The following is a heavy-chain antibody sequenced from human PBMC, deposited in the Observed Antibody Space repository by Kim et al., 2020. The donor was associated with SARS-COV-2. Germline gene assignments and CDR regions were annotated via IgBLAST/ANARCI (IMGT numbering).Heavy chain of an antibody. V-gene: IGHV5-51*01. CDR3: ARRVGYGDYPYYFDY. D-gene: IGHD4-17*01. J-gene: IGHJ4*02. Sequence: PSFQGQVTISADKSISTAYLQWSSLKASDTAMYYCARRVGYGDYPYYFDYWGQGTLVTVSS.